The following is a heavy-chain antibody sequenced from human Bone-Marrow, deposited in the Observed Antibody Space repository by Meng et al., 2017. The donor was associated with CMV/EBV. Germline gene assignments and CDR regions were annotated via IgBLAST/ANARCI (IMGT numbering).Heavy chain of an antibody. CDR2: ISQDGSEK. D-gene: IGHD6-19*01. V-gene: IGHV3-7*01. CDR3: ARDEINSSGWYFFYYYYGMDV. CDR1: GFTFSSYW. J-gene: IGHJ6*02. Sequence: GESLKISCAASGFTFSSYWMSWVRQAPGKGLEWVASISQDGSEKYSVDSVKGRFTISRDNSKNTLYLQMNSLRAEDTAVYYCARDEINSSGWYFFYYYYGMDVWGQGTTVTVSS.